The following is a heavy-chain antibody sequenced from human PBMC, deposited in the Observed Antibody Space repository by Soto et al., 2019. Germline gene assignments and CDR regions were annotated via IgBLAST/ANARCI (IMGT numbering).Heavy chain of an antibody. D-gene: IGHD1-26*01. Sequence: SETLSLTCTVSGGSINNYWSWIRQPPGKGLEWIGYIYYSGITNYNPSLKSRVTISVDTSKNQFSLKLSSVTAADTAVYYWARDTQWASDYWGRGTLVTGSS. CDR1: GGSINNY. V-gene: IGHV4-59*01. J-gene: IGHJ4*02. CDR2: IYYSGIT. CDR3: ARDTQWASDY.